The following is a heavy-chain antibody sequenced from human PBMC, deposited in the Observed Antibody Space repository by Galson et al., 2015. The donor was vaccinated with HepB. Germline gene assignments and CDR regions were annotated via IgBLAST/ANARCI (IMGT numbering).Heavy chain of an antibody. V-gene: IGHV1-69*10. CDR3: ARGILWPDYYYYYMDV. D-gene: IGHD3-10*01. J-gene: IGHJ6*03. Sequence: SVKVSCKASGGTFSSYAISWVRQAPGQGLEWMGGIIPILSIANYAQKFQGRVTITADKSTSAAYMELSSLRSEDTAVYYCARGILWPDYYYYYMDVWGKGTTVTVSS. CDR1: GGTFSSYA. CDR2: IIPILSIA.